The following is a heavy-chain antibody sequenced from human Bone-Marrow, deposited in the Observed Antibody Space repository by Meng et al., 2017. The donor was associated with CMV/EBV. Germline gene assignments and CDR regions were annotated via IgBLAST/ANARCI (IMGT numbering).Heavy chain of an antibody. J-gene: IGHJ6*02. CDR3: AKDLEFSQYYDFWSGRYGMDV. V-gene: IGHV3-30*04. Sequence: GESLKISCAASGFTFSSYAMHWVRQAPGKGLEWVAVISYDGSNKYYADSVKGRFTISRDNSKTTLYLQMNSLRAEDTAVYYCAKDLEFSQYYDFWSGRYGMDVWGQGTTVTV. D-gene: IGHD3-3*01. CDR1: GFTFSSYA. CDR2: ISYDGSNK.